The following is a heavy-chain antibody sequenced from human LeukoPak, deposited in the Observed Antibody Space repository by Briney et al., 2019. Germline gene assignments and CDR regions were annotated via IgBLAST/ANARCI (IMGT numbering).Heavy chain of an antibody. J-gene: IGHJ4*02. CDR1: SESFSNYY. CDR3: ARRVSMERHLDY. CDR2: IHHGGST. V-gene: IGHV4-34*01. Sequence: SETLSLTCAVSSESFSNYYCGWIRQSPGKGLEWIGEIHHGGSTNYNPSLKSRVTISQDTSKNHFSLKLTSVTAADTAVYYCARRVSMERHLDYWGQGTLVTVSS. D-gene: IGHD1-1*01.